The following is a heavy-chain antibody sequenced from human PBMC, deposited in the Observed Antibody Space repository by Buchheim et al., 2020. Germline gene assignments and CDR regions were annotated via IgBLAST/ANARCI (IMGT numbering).Heavy chain of an antibody. CDR3: ARDPAPIIAAVAYGLDV. J-gene: IGHJ6*02. Sequence: QVQLVESGGGVVQPGRSLRLSCAVSGFIFSSYDMHWVRQAPGKGLEWVAVIRYDGSKKYNADSLKGRFTISRDNSKNTLYLQMNSLRLDDTAVYYCARDPAPIIAAVAYGLDVWGQGTT. CDR1: GFIFSSYD. V-gene: IGHV3-30-3*01. CDR2: IRYDGSKK. D-gene: IGHD6-13*01.